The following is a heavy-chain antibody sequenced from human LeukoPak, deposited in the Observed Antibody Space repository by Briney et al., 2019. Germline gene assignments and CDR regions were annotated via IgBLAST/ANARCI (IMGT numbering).Heavy chain of an antibody. CDR2: INHIGGT. CDR1: GGSFSGYY. J-gene: IGHJ4*02. CDR3: ARGVYIAAAQYGY. V-gene: IGHV4-34*01. D-gene: IGHD6-13*01. Sequence: PSETLSLTCGVYGGSFSGYYWNWIRQPPGKGLEWLGEINHIGGTNYNPSLKSRVTISVDTSKNQFSLKLSSVTAADTAVYYCARGVYIAAAQYGYWGQGTLVTVSS.